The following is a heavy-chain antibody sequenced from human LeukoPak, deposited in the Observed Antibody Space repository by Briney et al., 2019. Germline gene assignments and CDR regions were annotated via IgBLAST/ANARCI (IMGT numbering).Heavy chain of an antibody. CDR3: AREEDFWSGYYG. V-gene: IGHV1-69*01. D-gene: IGHD3-3*01. Sequence: SSVKVSCKASGGTFSSYAISWVRQAPGQGLEWMGGIIPIFGTANYAQKFQGRVTITADESTSTAYMELSSLRSEDTAVYYCAREEDFWSGYYGWGQGTLVTVSS. CDR1: GGTFSSYA. CDR2: IIPIFGTA. J-gene: IGHJ4*02.